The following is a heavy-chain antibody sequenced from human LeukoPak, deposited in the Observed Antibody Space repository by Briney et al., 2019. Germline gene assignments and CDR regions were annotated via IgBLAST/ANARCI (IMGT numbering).Heavy chain of an antibody. CDR3: ARRGGTTGSYGANYYYYYGMDV. V-gene: IGHV1-2*02. CDR2: INPNSGGT. J-gene: IGHJ6*02. Sequence: GASVKVSCKASGGTFSSYAISWVRQAPGQGLEWMGWINPNSGGTNYAQKFQGRVTMTRDTSISTAYMELSRLRSDDTAVYYCARRGGTTGSYGANYYYYYGMDVWGQGTTVTVSS. D-gene: IGHD3-10*01. CDR1: GGTFSSYA.